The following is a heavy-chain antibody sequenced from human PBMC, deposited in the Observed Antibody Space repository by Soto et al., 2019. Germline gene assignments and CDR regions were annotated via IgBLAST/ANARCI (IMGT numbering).Heavy chain of an antibody. D-gene: IGHD2-15*01. CDR2: MIPIFVTA. V-gene: IGHV1-69*12. J-gene: IGHJ6*04. CDR3: ARPLQAEDADDYYGMSF. Sequence: QVQLVQSGAEVKKHESSVKVSCKASGGTFSRYALSWVRQAPGKGLEWMGGMIPIFVTANYAQKFQGRVTINADESTTSAYMELSSVRSEDKAVYYCARPLQAEDADDYYGMSFSGKGTTVTFGS. CDR1: GGTFSRYA.